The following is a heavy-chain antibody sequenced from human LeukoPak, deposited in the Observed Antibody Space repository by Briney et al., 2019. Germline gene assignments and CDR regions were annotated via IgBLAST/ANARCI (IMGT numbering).Heavy chain of an antibody. J-gene: IGHJ4*02. CDR1: GYRFISHG. V-gene: IGHV1-18*01. Sequence: GASVKVSCKASGYRFISHGISWVRQAPGQGHEWMGWISAHNKNTNYAQKLQGRPTLTTDTSTSTAYMELRSLRSDDTAVYYCARDPRINGPTFDYWGQGTLVTVSS. CDR2: ISAHNKNT. D-gene: IGHD2-21*01. CDR3: ARDPRINGPTFDY.